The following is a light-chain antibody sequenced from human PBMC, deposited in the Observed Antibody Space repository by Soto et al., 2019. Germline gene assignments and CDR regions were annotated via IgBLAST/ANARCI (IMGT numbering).Light chain of an antibody. CDR2: ATS. CDR3: HLSYGTPPTT. Sequence: DIQLTQSPSSLSASVGDRVTITCRASQRISSYLNWYQQRPGKATNLLIYATSGLRTGIPSRFRNSKSVAHYTPTINILHPEDFATYTCHLSYGTPPTTFGQGKRL. V-gene: IGKV1-39*01. J-gene: IGKJ5*01. CDR1: QRISSY.